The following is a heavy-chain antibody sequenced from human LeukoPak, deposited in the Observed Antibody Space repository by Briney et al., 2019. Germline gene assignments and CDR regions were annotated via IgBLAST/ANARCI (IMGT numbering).Heavy chain of an antibody. CDR3: ARSKYYYDSSGPYGY. CDR1: GGXMKNYY. D-gene: IGHD3-22*01. J-gene: IGHJ4*02. CDR2: IDYSGST. Sequence: SETLSLTCTVSGGXMKNYYCTWIRQPPGKGLEWIGYIDYSGSTSYNPSLKSPVTISVDTSKNQFSLKLSSVTAADTAVYYCARSKYYYDSSGPYGYWGQGTLVTVSS. V-gene: IGHV4-59*01.